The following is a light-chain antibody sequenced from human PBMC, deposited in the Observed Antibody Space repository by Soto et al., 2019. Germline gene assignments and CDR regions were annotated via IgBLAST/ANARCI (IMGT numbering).Light chain of an antibody. CDR3: QQYDNLPLMYT. Sequence: DIQMTQSPSSLSASVGDRVTITCQASQDISYYLNWYQQKPGKAPKLLIYDASNLETGVPSRFSGSGSETDFTFTISSLQPEDIATYYCQQYDNLPLMYTFGQGTKLEIK. CDR1: QDISYY. CDR2: DAS. J-gene: IGKJ2*01. V-gene: IGKV1-33*01.